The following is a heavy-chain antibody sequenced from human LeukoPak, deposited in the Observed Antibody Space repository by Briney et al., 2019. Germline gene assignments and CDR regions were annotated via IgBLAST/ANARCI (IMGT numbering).Heavy chain of an antibody. CDR1: GGSFSGYY. V-gene: IGHV4-34*01. CDR3: ARGQSGFWSGRPYYFDY. D-gene: IGHD3-3*01. J-gene: IGHJ4*02. Sequence: SETLSLTCAVYGGSFSGYYWSWIRQPPGKGLEWIGEINHSGSTNYNPSLKSRVTISVDTSKNQFSLKLSSVTAADTAVYYCARGQSGFWSGRPYYFDYWGQGTPVTVSS. CDR2: INHSGST.